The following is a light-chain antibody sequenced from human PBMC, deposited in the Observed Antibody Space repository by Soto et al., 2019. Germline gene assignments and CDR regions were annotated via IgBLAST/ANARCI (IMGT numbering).Light chain of an antibody. CDR3: KQYGSSLT. V-gene: IGKV3-20*01. J-gene: IGKJ5*01. Sequence: EIVLTQSPATLSSFPGYRATLSVSASQSVSRNYLAWYQQKPGQAPRLLIYGVSSRPIGIPDRFSGGGSGTDFTLTISRLEPEDFAFYYCKQYGSSLTFGQGTRLEIK. CDR2: GVS. CDR1: QSVSRNY.